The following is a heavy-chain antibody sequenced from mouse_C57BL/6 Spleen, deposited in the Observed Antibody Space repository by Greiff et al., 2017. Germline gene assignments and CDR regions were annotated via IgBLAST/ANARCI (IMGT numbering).Heavy chain of an antibody. CDR2: IYPYNGVS. D-gene: IGHD1-1*01. Sequence: VHVKQSGPELVKPGASVKISCKASGYSFTGYYMHWVKQSHGNILDWIGYIYPYNGVSSYNQKFKGKATLTVDKSSSTAYMELRSLTSEDSAVYYCASGITTVDYAMDYWGQGTSVTVSS. CDR3: ASGITTVDYAMDY. J-gene: IGHJ4*01. V-gene: IGHV1-31*01. CDR1: GYSFTGYY.